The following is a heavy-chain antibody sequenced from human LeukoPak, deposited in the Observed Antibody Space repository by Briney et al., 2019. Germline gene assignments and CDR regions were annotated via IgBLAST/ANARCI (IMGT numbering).Heavy chain of an antibody. D-gene: IGHD1-14*01. V-gene: IGHV4-39*07. CDR1: GGSISGGSYY. J-gene: IGHJ4*02. CDR2: IYDSENT. CDR3: AILSVTRGYFDH. Sequence: SETLSLTCTVSGGSISGGSYYWGWIRQPPGKGLEWIGSIYDSENTYYNSSLESRVTISVDRSKNQFSLKLKSVSAADTAVYYCAILSVTRGYFDHWGQGTLVIVSS.